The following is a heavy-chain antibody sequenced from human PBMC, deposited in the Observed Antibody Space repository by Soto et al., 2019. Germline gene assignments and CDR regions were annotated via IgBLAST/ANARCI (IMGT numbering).Heavy chain of an antibody. CDR3: ASRARHYDFWSGYYLVY. D-gene: IGHD3-3*01. CDR1: GGTFSSYT. Sequence: QVQLVQSGAEVKKPGSSVKVSCKASGGTFSSYTISWVRQAPGQGLEWMGRIIPILGIANYAQKFQGRVTITADKSTSTAYMELSSLRSEDTAVYYCASRARHYDFWSGYYLVYWGQGTLVTVSS. CDR2: IIPILGIA. J-gene: IGHJ4*02. V-gene: IGHV1-69*02.